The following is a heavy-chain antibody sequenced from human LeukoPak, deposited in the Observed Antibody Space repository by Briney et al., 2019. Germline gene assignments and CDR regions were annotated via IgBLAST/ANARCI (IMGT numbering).Heavy chain of an antibody. Sequence: PSETLSLTCAVSGYSISSGYYWGWIRQPPGKGLEWIGSIYHSGSTYYNPSLKSRVTISVDTSKNQFSLKLSSVTAADTAVYYCARPVRYYYYYYMDVWGKGTTVTVSS. V-gene: IGHV4-38-2*01. J-gene: IGHJ6*03. CDR1: GYSISSGYY. CDR3: ARPVRYYYYYYMDV. D-gene: IGHD2-8*01. CDR2: IYHSGST.